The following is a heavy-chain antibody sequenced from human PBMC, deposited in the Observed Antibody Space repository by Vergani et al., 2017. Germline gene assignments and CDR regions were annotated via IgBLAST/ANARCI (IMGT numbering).Heavy chain of an antibody. CDR1: SHTFQTSG. J-gene: IGHJ5*02. CDR2: IRPYTGHT. V-gene: IGHV1-18*01. Sequence: QVQLVQSGAELKKPGASVSVSCKGSSHTFQTSGISWVRQAPGKGLEWMAWIRPYTGHTIYAQKFQGRVTMTTDTSTSTAYMEQRRLSSDDTAVYYWSRHGGITTSCYYCGYWIDRWGQGTLVTVSS. D-gene: IGHD2-2*01. CDR3: SRHGGITTSCYYCGYWIDR.